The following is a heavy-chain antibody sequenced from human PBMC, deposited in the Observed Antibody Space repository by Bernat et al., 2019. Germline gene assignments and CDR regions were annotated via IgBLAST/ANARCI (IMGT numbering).Heavy chain of an antibody. J-gene: IGHJ4*02. CDR2: ISTSSTYT. D-gene: IGHD4-17*01. Sequence: QVQLVESGGGLVKPGGSLRLSCAASGFIFSDYYMSWIRQAPGKGMEWVSYISTSSTYTNYADSVKGRFTISRDNAKNSLYLQMNSLRAEDTAVYYCAGGRSLGEFDYWGQGTLVTVSS. V-gene: IGHV3-11*06. CDR1: GFIFSDYY. CDR3: AGGRSLGEFDY.